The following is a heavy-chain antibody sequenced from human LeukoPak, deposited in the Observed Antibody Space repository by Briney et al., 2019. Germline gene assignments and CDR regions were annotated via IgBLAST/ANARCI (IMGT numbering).Heavy chain of an antibody. V-gene: IGHV4-34*01. D-gene: IGHD3-10*01. CDR3: ARGSVVTLASI. J-gene: IGHJ3*02. Sequence: PSETLSLTCAVYGSSFSGYYFTWIRQPPGKGLECIAEINHSGTTKYNPSLKGRVTMSVDSSKNQFSLKLTSVTAADTAVYYCARGSVVTLASIWGQGTMVTVSS. CDR2: INHSGTT. CDR1: GSSFSGYY.